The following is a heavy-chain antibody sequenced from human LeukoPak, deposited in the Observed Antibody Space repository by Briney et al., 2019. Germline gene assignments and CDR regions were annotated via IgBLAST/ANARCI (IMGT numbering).Heavy chain of an antibody. D-gene: IGHD3-3*01. V-gene: IGHV3-11*01. CDR3: ARAQYYDFWSGYGSHYYMDV. J-gene: IGHJ6*03. CDR2: TSSSGSTI. CDR1: GFTFSDYY. Sequence: GGSLRLSCAASGFTFSDYYMSWIRQAPGKGREWVSYTSSSGSTIYYADSVKGRFTISRDNAKNSLYLKMNSLRAEDTAVYYCARAQYYDFWSGYGSHYYMDVWGKGTTVTVSS.